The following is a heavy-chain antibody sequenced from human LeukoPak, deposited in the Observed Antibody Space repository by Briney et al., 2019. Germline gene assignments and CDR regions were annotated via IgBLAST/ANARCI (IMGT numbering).Heavy chain of an antibody. CDR3: ASCLYYYDSSAKGFDY. V-gene: IGHV1-69*05. J-gene: IGHJ4*02. D-gene: IGHD3-22*01. CDR1: GGTFSSYA. CDR2: IIPIFGTA. Sequence: GASVKVSSKASGGTFSSYAISWVRQAPGQGLEWMGGIIPIFGTANYAQKFQGRVTITTDESTSTAYMELSSLRSEDTAVYYCASCLYYYDSSAKGFDYWGQGTLVTVSS.